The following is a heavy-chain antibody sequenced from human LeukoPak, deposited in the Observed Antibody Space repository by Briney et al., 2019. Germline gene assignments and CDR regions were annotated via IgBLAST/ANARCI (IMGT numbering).Heavy chain of an antibody. CDR1: GFTFSNAW. CDR2: IKSKTDGGTT. CDR3: TTDGFICPDAFDI. D-gene: IGHD3-10*01. V-gene: IGHV3-15*01. J-gene: IGHJ3*02. Sequence: GGSLRLSCAASGFTFSNAWMSWVRQAPGKGLEWVGRIKSKTDGGTTDYAAPVKGRFTISRDDSKNTLYLQMNSLKTEDTAVYYCTTDGFICPDAFDIWGQGTMVTVSS.